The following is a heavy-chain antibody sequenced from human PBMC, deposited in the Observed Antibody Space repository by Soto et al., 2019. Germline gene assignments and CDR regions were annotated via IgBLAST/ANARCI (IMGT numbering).Heavy chain of an antibody. CDR2: ISYDGSNT. J-gene: IGHJ4*02. CDR1: GFTFSSFA. Sequence: QVQLVESGGGVLQPGRSLRLSCAASGFTFSSFAMHWVRQAPGKGLEWVAFISYDGSNTYYADSVKGRVTISREKSKKTVYLEINSLRAEGTAVYHCAKDLTLSLVGAWGHYFEYWGQGTLVTVSS. CDR3: AKDLTLSLVGAWGHYFEY. D-gene: IGHD1-26*01. V-gene: IGHV3-30-3*01.